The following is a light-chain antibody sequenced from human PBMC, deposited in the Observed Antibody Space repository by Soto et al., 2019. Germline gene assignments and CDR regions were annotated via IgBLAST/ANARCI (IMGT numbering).Light chain of an antibody. CDR3: SSYTSSSTPVV. J-gene: IGLJ2*01. CDR1: SSDVGTYNL. Sequence: QSALTQPASVSGSPGQSITISCTGTSSDVGTYNLVSWYQQHPGKAPKLMIYEVSNRPSGVSNRFSGSKSGNTASLTISGLQAEDEADYYCSSYTSSSTPVVFGGGTKVTVL. CDR2: EVS. V-gene: IGLV2-14*02.